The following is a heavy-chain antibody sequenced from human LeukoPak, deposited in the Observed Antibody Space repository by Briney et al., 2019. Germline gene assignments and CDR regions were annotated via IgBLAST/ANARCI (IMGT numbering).Heavy chain of an antibody. V-gene: IGHV3-7*01. Sequence: GGTLSLSCAVSGFTFSSYWMSWVRQPPGKGLEWVANIKQDGSDKKYVDSVKGRFTISRDNPKKSLFLQMNSLRAGDTALYFCARYKAASYDSSGYDVFDLWGQGTMVTVSS. J-gene: IGHJ3*01. CDR3: ARYKAASYDSSGYDVFDL. CDR2: IKQDGSDK. CDR1: GFTFSSYW. D-gene: IGHD6-25*01.